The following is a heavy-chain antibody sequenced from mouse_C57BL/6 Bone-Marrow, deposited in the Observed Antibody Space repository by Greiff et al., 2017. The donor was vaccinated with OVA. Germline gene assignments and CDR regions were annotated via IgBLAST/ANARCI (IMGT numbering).Heavy chain of an antibody. D-gene: IGHD1-1*01. CDR1: GFTFSDYG. Sequence: EVMLVESGGGLVKPGGSLKLSCAASGFTFSDYGMHWVRQAPEKGLEWVAYISSGSSTIYYADTVKGRFTISRDNAKNTLFLQLTSLRSEDTAMYYGARHYGSSRHWYFEFWGTGTTVTVSS. CDR2: ISSGSSTI. CDR3: ARHYGSSRHWYFEF. V-gene: IGHV5-17*01. J-gene: IGHJ1*03.